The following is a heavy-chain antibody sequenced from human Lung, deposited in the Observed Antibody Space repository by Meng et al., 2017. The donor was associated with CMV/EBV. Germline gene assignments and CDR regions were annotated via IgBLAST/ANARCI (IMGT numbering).Heavy chain of an antibody. CDR3: ARDRLRFLEWSYGMDV. V-gene: IGHV1-2*02. CDR1: VYTFTGYY. Sequence: SXXVSXQASVYTFTGYYMHWVRQAPGQGLEWMGLINPNSGGTNYAQKFQGRVTMTRDTSISTAYMELSRLRSDDTAVYYCARDRLRFLEWSYGMDVWGQGTXVT. CDR2: INPNSGGT. J-gene: IGHJ6*02. D-gene: IGHD3-3*01.